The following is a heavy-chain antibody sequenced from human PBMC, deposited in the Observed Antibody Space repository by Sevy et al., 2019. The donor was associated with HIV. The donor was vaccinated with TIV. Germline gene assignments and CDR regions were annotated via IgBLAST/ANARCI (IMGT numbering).Heavy chain of an antibody. V-gene: IGHV1-69*13. CDR2: IIPIFGTA. CDR3: AGDPLSGDYYDSSGGY. D-gene: IGHD3-22*01. CDR1: GGTFSSYA. J-gene: IGHJ4*02. Sequence: ASVKVSCKASGGTFSSYAISWVRQAPGQGLEWMGGIIPIFGTANYAQKFQGRVTITADESTSTAYMERSSLRAEDTAVYYCAGDPLSGDYYDSSGGYWGQGTLVTVSS.